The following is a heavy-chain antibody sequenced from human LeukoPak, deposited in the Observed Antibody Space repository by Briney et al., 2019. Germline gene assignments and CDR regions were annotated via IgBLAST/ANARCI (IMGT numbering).Heavy chain of an antibody. Sequence: GGSLRLSCAASEFSFSSYAMSWVRQAPGKGLEWVSGISGSGDSTYYTDSVKGRFTISRDNSKNTLYLQMNSLRAEDTAVYYCAKLDGGPYCGGDCYGGVIDPWGQGTLVTVSS. CDR3: AKLDGGPYCGGDCYGGVIDP. J-gene: IGHJ5*02. CDR2: ISGSGDST. V-gene: IGHV3-23*01. D-gene: IGHD2-21*02. CDR1: EFSFSSYA.